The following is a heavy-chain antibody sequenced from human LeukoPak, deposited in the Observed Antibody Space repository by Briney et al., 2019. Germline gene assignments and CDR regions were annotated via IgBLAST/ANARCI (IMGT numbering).Heavy chain of an antibody. D-gene: IGHD3-22*01. V-gene: IGHV4-39*01. CDR3: ARQRDYYDSSGQSDFDS. CDR1: GGSIRSSGYF. CDR2: IYYGGTT. J-gene: IGHJ4*02. Sequence: PSETLSFTCSVSGGSIRSSGYFWGWIRQPPGKALEWIGSIYYGGTTYYNPSLKSRVTISVDTSKKQFSLKLSSVTAADTAFYYCARQRDYYDSSGQSDFDSWGQGALVTVSS.